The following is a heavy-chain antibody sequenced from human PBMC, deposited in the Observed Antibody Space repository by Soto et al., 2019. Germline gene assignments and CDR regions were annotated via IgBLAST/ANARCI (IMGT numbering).Heavy chain of an antibody. CDR3: TRDLDYGGNSDSIDV. D-gene: IGHD4-17*01. CDR2: IDPSDSYT. CDR1: GYSFNSYW. J-gene: IGHJ3*01. Sequence: GESLKISFKGSGYSFNSYWISWLRQMPGKGLEWMGRIDPSDSYTNYSPSFQGHVTISADKSISTAYLQWSSLKASDTAMYYCTRDLDYGGNSDSIDVWGQGTMVTVSS. V-gene: IGHV5-10-1*01.